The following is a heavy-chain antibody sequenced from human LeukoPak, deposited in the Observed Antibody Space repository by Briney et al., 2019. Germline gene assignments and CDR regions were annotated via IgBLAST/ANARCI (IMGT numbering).Heavy chain of an antibody. CDR2: IYYSGST. V-gene: IGHV4-39*07. CDR3: ARVTGGNWNYYYYYMDV. D-gene: IGHD1-1*01. Sequence: SETLSLTCTVSGSSISSSSYYWGWIRQPPGKGLEWIGSIYYSGSTYYNPSLKSRVTISVETSTNQFSLKLSSVTAADTAVYYCARVTGGNWNYYYYYMDVWGKGTTVTVSS. CDR1: GSSISSSSYY. J-gene: IGHJ6*03.